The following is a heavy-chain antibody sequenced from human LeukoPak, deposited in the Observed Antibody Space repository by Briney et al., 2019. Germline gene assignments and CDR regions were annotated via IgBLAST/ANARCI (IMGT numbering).Heavy chain of an antibody. CDR2: IKTDGSRT. Sequence: PGGSLRLSCAASGFTFSNYWMHWVRQAPGKGLVWVSRIKTDGSRTSYADSVKGRFTISRDNARNTLYLQMNSLRAEGTAVYYCAREGSAAGIGDAFDIWGQGTMVTVSS. J-gene: IGHJ3*02. CDR1: GFTFSNYW. D-gene: IGHD6-13*01. V-gene: IGHV3-74*01. CDR3: AREGSAAGIGDAFDI.